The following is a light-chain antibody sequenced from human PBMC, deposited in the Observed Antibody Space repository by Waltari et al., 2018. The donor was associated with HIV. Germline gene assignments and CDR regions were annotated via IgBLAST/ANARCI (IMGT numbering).Light chain of an antibody. V-gene: IGKV1-39*01. Sequence: DIQMTQSPSSLSASVGDRVTIACRASQSISSYLNWYQQKPGKAPKRLIYAASSLQSGVPSRFNGSGYGTDFTLTSSSLQPEDFATYYCQQSYSTLRTFGQGTKVEIK. CDR3: QQSYSTLRT. CDR1: QSISSY. J-gene: IGKJ1*01. CDR2: AAS.